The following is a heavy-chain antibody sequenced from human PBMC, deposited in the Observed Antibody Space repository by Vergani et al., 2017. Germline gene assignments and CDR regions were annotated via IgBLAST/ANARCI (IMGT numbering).Heavy chain of an antibody. V-gene: IGHV3-11*05. CDR3: AKDWANGGSGWYIISAQNWFDP. D-gene: IGHD6-19*01. CDR1: GFTFSDYY. J-gene: IGHJ5*02. Sequence: QVQLVESGGGLVKPGGSLRLSCAASGFTFSDYYMSWIRQAPGKGLEWGSYISSSSSYTNYADYVKGRFTISRDNAKNSLYLQMNSLRAEDTAVYYCAKDWANGGSGWYIISAQNWFDPWGQGTLVTVSS. CDR2: ISSSSSYT.